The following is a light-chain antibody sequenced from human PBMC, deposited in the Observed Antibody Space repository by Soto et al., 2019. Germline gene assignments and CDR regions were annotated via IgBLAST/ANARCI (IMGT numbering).Light chain of an antibody. CDR3: SSYTTSSTVV. J-gene: IGLJ1*01. CDR2: EVT. CDR1: SSNVGNYNY. Sequence: QSVLTQPASVSGSPGQSITISGTGTSSNVGNYNYVSWYQQYPGKAPELMIYEVTNRPSGVSNRFSGSKSGNTASLTISGLQAEDEADYYCSSYTTSSTVVFGSGTKVTVL. V-gene: IGLV2-14*01.